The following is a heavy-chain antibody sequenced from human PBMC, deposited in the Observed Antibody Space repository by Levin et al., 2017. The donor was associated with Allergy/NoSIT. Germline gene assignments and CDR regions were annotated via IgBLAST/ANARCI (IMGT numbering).Heavy chain of an antibody. J-gene: IGHJ4*02. D-gene: IGHD2-21*02. Sequence: SSETLSLTCAASGFTFSSYAMSWVRQAPGKGLEWVSAISGSGGSTYYADSVKGRFTISRDNSKNTLYLQMNSLRAEDTAVYYCAKDTTLPIVVVTDPYYFDYWGQGTLVTVSS. CDR3: AKDTTLPIVVVTDPYYFDY. CDR1: GFTFSSYA. CDR2: ISGSGGST. V-gene: IGHV3-23*01.